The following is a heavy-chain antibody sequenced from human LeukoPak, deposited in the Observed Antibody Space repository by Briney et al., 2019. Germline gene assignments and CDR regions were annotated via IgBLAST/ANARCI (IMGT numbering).Heavy chain of an antibody. J-gene: IGHJ3*02. D-gene: IGHD3-22*01. V-gene: IGHV4-34*01. CDR3: ASHYYDSSGYYQSHAFDI. CDR1: GGSFSGYY. Sequence: PSETLSLTCAVYGGSFSGYYWSWIRQPPGKGLEWIGEINHSGSTNYNPSLKSRVTISVDTSKNQFSLKLSSVTAADTAVYYCASHYYDSSGYYQSHAFDIWGQGTMVTVSS. CDR2: INHSGST.